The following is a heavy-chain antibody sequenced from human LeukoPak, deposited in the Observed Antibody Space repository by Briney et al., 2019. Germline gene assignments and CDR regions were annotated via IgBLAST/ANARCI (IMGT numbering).Heavy chain of an antibody. CDR2: IYHSGST. D-gene: IGHD7-27*01. V-gene: IGHV4-38-2*02. Sequence: SETLSLTCTVSGYSGSSVYSWYWIRQPPGKGLEWIGTIYHSGSTYYNPSLKSRLTISVDTSKNQFSLKLSSVTAADTAVYYCARVNPGEYWFDSWGQGTLVTVSS. CDR3: ARVNPGEYWFDS. CDR1: GYSGSSVYS. J-gene: IGHJ5*01.